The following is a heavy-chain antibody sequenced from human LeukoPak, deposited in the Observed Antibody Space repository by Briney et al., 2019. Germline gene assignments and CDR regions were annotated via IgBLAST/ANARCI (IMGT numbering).Heavy chain of an antibody. Sequence: ASVKVSCKASGYTFTGYYMHWVRQAPGQGLEWMGWINPNSGGTNYAQKFQGRVTMTRDTSISTACMELSRLRSDDTAVYYCARGGYSSGWYENWFDPWGQGTLVTVSS. V-gene: IGHV1-2*02. J-gene: IGHJ5*02. CDR2: INPNSGGT. CDR1: GYTFTGYY. D-gene: IGHD6-19*01. CDR3: ARGGYSSGWYENWFDP.